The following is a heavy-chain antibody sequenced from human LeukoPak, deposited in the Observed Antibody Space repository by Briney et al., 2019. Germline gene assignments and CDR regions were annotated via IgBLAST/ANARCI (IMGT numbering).Heavy chain of an antibody. V-gene: IGHV5-51*01. D-gene: IGHD2-21*02. CDR1: GYSFTNYW. Sequence: GESLKISCKGSGYSFTNYWIGWVRQMPGKGLEWMGIIYPGDSDARYSPSFQGQVIISADKSISTAYLQWSSLKASDTAIYYCARLDCGGYCYNYYGMDVWGQGTTVTVSS. J-gene: IGHJ6*02. CDR2: IYPGDSDA. CDR3: ARLDCGGYCYNYYGMDV.